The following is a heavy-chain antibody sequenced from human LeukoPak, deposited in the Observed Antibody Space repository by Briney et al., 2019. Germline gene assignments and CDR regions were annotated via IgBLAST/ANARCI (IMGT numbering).Heavy chain of an antibody. Sequence: GGSLRLSCAASGFTFSSHSMNWVRQASGKGLEWVSVITSSSDYIYYADSLKGRFTVSRDNAKNSLYLQVNSLRAEDAAVYYCVRESVYYDSSGYYNVLDYWGQGTLVTVSS. D-gene: IGHD3-22*01. CDR2: ITSSSDYI. CDR3: VRESVYYDSSGYYNVLDY. CDR1: GFTFSSHS. V-gene: IGHV3-21*01. J-gene: IGHJ4*02.